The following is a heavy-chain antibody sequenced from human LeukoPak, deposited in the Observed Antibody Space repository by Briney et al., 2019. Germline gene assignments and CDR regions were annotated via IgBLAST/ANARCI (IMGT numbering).Heavy chain of an antibody. Sequence: PSETLSLTCTVSGGFLSSSSFYWGWVRRTPGKGLEWIGYIYYSGGTYYNPSLKSRLTISLDTSQRQFSLRLSSVTAADTALYYCTRGSYDVLTGYSTLGEYWGQGTLVTVSS. D-gene: IGHD3-9*01. J-gene: IGHJ4*02. CDR2: IYYSGGT. V-gene: IGHV4-39*01. CDR1: GGFLSSSSFY. CDR3: TRGSYDVLTGYSTLGEY.